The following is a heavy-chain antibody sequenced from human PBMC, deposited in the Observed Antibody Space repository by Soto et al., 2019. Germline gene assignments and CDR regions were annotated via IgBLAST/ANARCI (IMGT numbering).Heavy chain of an antibody. Sequence: EVQLVESGGGLVQPGGSLKLSCAASGFTFSGSAMHWVRQASGKGLEWVGRTRSQAKSYATAYAASVNGRFTISRDDSRNTAYLQMNSLKTEDTAVYYCTASGYDTFIDYWGQGTLVTVSS. CDR3: TASGYDTFIDY. V-gene: IGHV3-73*02. CDR2: TRSQAKSYAT. D-gene: IGHD5-12*01. J-gene: IGHJ4*02. CDR1: GFTFSGSA.